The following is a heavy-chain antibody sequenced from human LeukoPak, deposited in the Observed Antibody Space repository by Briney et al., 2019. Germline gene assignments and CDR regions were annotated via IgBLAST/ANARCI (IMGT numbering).Heavy chain of an antibody. Sequence: PGGSLRLSCSASGFTFSSYSMNWVRQAPGKGLEWVSSISSSSSYIYYADSVKGRFTISRDHAKNSLYLQMNSLRAEDTAVYYCARVGGLRYFDWSPRYYYYMDVWGKGTTVTVSS. CDR3: ARVGGLRYFDWSPRYYYYMDV. V-gene: IGHV3-21*01. CDR1: GFTFSSYS. J-gene: IGHJ6*03. CDR2: ISSSSSYI. D-gene: IGHD3-9*01.